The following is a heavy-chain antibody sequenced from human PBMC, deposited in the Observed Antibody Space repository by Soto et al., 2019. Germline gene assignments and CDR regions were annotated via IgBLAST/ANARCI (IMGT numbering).Heavy chain of an antibody. CDR1: GYSFTSSW. D-gene: IGHD1-1*01. V-gene: IGHV5-51*01. Sequence: GESLKISGNASGYSFTSSWIGWVRQMPGKGPEWMGTIYPGDSDTRYSPSSQGQVTFSVDKSISTAYLQWSSLKASDTAMYFCARQGGTGWFDHWGQGTPVTVSS. CDR2: IYPGDSDT. CDR3: ARQGGTGWFDH. J-gene: IGHJ5*02.